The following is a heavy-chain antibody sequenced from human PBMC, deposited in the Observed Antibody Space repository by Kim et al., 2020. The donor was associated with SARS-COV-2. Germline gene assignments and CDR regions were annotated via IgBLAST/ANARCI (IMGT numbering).Heavy chain of an antibody. J-gene: IGHJ4*02. Sequence: DSVKGRFTISRDNSKNTLYLQMNSLRAEDTAVYYCARKSSWYEGGIFDYWGQGTLVTVSS. D-gene: IGHD6-13*01. CDR3: ARKSSWYEGGIFDY. V-gene: IGHV3-23*01.